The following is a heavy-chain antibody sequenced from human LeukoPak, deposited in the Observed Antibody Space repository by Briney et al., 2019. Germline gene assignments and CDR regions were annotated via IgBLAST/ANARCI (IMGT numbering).Heavy chain of an antibody. CDR2: INQEGSDK. V-gene: IGHV3-7*01. CDR1: GFTFSYYW. J-gene: IGHJ4*02. D-gene: IGHD6-19*01. Sequence: GGSLRLSCAASGFTFSYYWMSWVRQAPGKGLEWVASINQEGSDKHYADSVKGRFTISRDNAKNSLYLQINSLRAEDTALYYCGRDTAVAHLYAYWGQGALVTVSS. CDR3: GRDTAVAHLYAY.